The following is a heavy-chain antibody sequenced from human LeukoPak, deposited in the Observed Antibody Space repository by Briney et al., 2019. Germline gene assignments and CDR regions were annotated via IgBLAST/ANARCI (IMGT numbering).Heavy chain of an antibody. CDR3: ARDGGSYYPNWFDP. D-gene: IGHD1-26*01. Sequence: ASVKVSCKASGYTFTSYGISWVRQAPGQGLEWMGWISAYDGNANYAQKLQGRVTMTTDTSTSTAYMELRSLRSDDTAVYYCARDGGSYYPNWFDPWGQGTLVTVSS. V-gene: IGHV1-18*01. CDR1: GYTFTSYG. J-gene: IGHJ5*02. CDR2: ISAYDGNA.